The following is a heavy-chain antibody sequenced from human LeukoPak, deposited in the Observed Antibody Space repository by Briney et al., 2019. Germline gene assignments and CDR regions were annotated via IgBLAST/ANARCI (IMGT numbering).Heavy chain of an antibody. V-gene: IGHV4-59*02. CDR2: VSYTGSTNHTGST. CDR1: GGSVGAFY. CDR3: ARNRVATIYGKFDY. J-gene: IGHJ4*02. Sequence: ASDTLSLICSVSGGSVGAFYWSWIPQPPGKGLQWIGDVSYTGSTNHTGSTNYNPPLKSRVNISVDTSNNQFSLKLSSLTAADTAVYFCARNRVATIYGKFDYWGQGTLVTVSS. D-gene: IGHD5-12*01.